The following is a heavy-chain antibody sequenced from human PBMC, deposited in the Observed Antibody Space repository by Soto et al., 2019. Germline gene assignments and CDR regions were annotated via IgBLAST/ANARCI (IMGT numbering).Heavy chain of an antibody. CDR3: ARGSTVAGRPFWFDP. Sequence: EVQLVESGGGLVQPGGSLRLSCAASGFTFSSYDMHWVRQATGKGLEWVSAIGTAGDTYYPGSVKGRFTISRENAKNSLYLQMNSLRAEDTAVYYCARGSTVAGRPFWFDPWGQGTLVTVSS. J-gene: IGHJ5*02. CDR1: GFTFSSYD. V-gene: IGHV3-13*01. CDR2: IGTAGDT. D-gene: IGHD6-19*01.